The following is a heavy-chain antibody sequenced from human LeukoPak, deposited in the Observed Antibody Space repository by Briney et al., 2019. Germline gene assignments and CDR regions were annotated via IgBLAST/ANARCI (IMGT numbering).Heavy chain of an antibody. D-gene: IGHD1-26*01. CDR3: AREGEVRSYYAYFDY. Sequence: PGGSLRLSCAVSGFTVSSNYMSWVRQAPGRGLEWVSDIYSGGSTYYADSVKGRFTISRDNSKNTLYLQMNSLRAEDTAVYYCAREGEVRSYYAYFDYWAREPWSPSPQ. CDR2: IYSGGST. V-gene: IGHV3-66*01. CDR1: GFTVSSNY. J-gene: IGHJ4*02.